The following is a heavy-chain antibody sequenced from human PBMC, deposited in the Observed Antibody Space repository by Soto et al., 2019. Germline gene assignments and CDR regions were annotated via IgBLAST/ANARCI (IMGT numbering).Heavy chain of an antibody. CDR1: GGSITSSSYY. CDR2: IHYSGST. Sequence: PSQTLSLTCTVSGGSITSSSYYWGWIRQPLGKGLEWIGSIHYSGSTIYNPSLKSRVTVSVDTSMNQFSLKLNSVTAADTAVYYCARSVYFDSRGYYPNTGHFDSWGQGALVTVSS. J-gene: IGHJ4*02. D-gene: IGHD3-22*01. V-gene: IGHV4-39*01. CDR3: ARSVYFDSRGYYPNTGHFDS.